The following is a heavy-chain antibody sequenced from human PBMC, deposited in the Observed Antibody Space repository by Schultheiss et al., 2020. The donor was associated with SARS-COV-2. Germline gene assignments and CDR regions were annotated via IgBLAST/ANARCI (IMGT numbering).Heavy chain of an antibody. V-gene: IGHV4-61*01. J-gene: IGHJ5*02. CDR3: ARFTTLQDNWFDP. D-gene: IGHD3-22*01. Sequence: SETLSLTCTVSGGSISSSSYYWSWIRQPPGKGLEWIGYIYYSGSTNYNPSLKSRVTISVDTSKNQFSLKLSSVTAADTAVYYCARFTTLQDNWFDPWGQGTLVTVSS. CDR2: IYYSGST. CDR1: GGSISSSSYY.